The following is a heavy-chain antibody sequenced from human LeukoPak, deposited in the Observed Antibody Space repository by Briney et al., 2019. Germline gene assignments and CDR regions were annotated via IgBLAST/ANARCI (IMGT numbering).Heavy chain of an antibody. CDR2: IAGSGGST. D-gene: IGHD4-17*01. CDR3: AKDQGTTSYYGMDV. Sequence: GGSLRLSCAASGFTFSSYAMSWVRQAPGKGLEWVSSIAGSGGSTYYADSVKGRFTISRDNSKNTLYLQMNSLRAGDTAVHYCAKDQGTTSYYGMDVWGQGTTVTVSS. V-gene: IGHV3-23*01. CDR1: GFTFSSYA. J-gene: IGHJ6*02.